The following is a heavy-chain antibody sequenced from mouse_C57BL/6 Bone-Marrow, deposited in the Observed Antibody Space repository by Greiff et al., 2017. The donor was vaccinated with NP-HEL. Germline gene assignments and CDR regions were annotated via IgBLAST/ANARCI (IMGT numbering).Heavy chain of an antibody. D-gene: IGHD1-1*01. V-gene: IGHV1-5*01. Sequence: EVQVVESGTVLARPGASVKMSCKTSGYTFTSYWMHWVKQRPGQGLEWIGAIYPGNSDTSYNQKFKGKAKLTAVTSASTAYMELSSLTNEDSAVYYCTGFITTVVVPGFAYWGQGTLVTVSA. CDR2: IYPGNSDT. J-gene: IGHJ3*01. CDR3: TGFITTVVVPGFAY. CDR1: GYTFTSYW.